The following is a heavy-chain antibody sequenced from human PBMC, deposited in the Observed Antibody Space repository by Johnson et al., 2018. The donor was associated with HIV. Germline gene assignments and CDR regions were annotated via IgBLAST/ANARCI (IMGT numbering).Heavy chain of an antibody. J-gene: IGHJ3*02. D-gene: IGHD1-1*01. CDR1: GFTFSSYA. CDR2: ISYDGSNK. CDR3: AAPPERTGADDAFDI. Sequence: QVQLVESGGGVVRPGGSLRLSCVASGFTFSSYAMHWVRQAPGKGLEWVAVISYDGSNKYYADSVKGRFTISRDNSKNTLYLQMNSLRAEDTAVYYCAAPPERTGADDAFDIWGQGTMVTVSS. V-gene: IGHV3-30*04.